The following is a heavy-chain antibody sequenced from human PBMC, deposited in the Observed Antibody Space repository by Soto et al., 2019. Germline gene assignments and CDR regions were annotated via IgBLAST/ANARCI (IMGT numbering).Heavy chain of an antibody. J-gene: IGHJ4*02. D-gene: IGHD2-15*01. CDR1: GRSVTNSSYS. Sequence: SQTLSLTCTVSGRSVTNSSYSWGLIRQSPGTGLEWIGSVYYRGRSYSKSSVKSRVTISVDTSKSQFSLNWNPVTAADTAVYFCVSQRTPVINQAYFDYWGPGALVTVS. CDR3: VSQRTPVINQAYFDY. V-gene: IGHV4-39*01. CDR2: VYYRGRS.